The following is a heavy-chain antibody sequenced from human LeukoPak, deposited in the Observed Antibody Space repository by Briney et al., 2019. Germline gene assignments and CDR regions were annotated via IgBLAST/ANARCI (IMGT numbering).Heavy chain of an antibody. CDR1: GGSISSSSYY. J-gene: IGHJ4*02. CDR3: RISLRFDSSGYDC. D-gene: IGHD3-22*01. V-gene: IGHV4-39*01. CDR2: IYYSGST. Sequence: SETLSLTCTVSGGSISSSSYYWGWIRQPPGKGLEWIGSIYYSGSTYYNPSLKSRVTISVDTSKNQFSLKLSSVTAADTAVYYCRISLRFDSSGYDCWGQGTLVTVSS.